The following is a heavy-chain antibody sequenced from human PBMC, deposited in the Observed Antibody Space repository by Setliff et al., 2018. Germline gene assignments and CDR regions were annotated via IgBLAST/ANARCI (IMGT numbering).Heavy chain of an antibody. CDR3: ARPGRSNYWDSFDY. V-gene: IGHV3-48*03. Sequence: PGGSLRLSCVASGFTFSNYEMNWVRQAPGKGLEWVSYISNSGGVKYYVDSVKGRFTISRDNAKNSLYLQMNSLRADDTAVYYCARPGRSNYWDSFDYWGQGTLVTVSS. J-gene: IGHJ4*02. CDR1: GFTFSNYE. CDR2: ISNSGGVK. D-gene: IGHD3-10*01.